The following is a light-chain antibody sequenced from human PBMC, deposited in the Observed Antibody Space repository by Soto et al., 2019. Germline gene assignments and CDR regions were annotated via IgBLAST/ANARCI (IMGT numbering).Light chain of an antibody. CDR1: TSNIGSNY. J-gene: IGLJ3*02. Sequence: QAVVTQPPSASGTPGQRVSISCSGSTSNIGSNYVYWYQQLPGTAPKLLIYRSNQRPSGVPDRFSGSKSGTSASLVISGLRSDDEADYYCVAWDDSLSGWVFGGGTKLTVL. CDR3: VAWDDSLSGWV. CDR2: RSN. V-gene: IGLV1-47*01.